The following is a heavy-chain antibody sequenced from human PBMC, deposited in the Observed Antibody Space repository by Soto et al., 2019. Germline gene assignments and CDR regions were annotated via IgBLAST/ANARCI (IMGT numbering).Heavy chain of an antibody. CDR1: GGSISSYY. D-gene: IGHD6-13*01. J-gene: IGHJ4*02. CDR3: ARVYSSSWHLFDY. V-gene: IGHV4-59*01. Sequence: LSLTCTVSGGSISSYYWSWIRQPPGKGLEWIGYIYYSGSTNYNPSLKSRVTISVDTSKNQFSLKLSSVTAADTAVYYCARVYSSSWHLFDYWGQGTLVTV. CDR2: IYYSGST.